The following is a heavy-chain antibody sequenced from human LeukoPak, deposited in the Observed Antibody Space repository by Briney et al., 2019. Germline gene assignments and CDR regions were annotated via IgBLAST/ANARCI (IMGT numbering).Heavy chain of an antibody. CDR2: INHSGST. V-gene: IGHV4-34*01. Sequence: PSETLSLTCAVYGGSFSGYYWSWIRQPPGKGLEWIGEINHSGSTNYNPSLKSRVTISVDTSKNQFSLKLSSVTAADTAVYYCARLPRGKGLDYWGQGTLVTVSS. CDR3: ARLPRGKGLDY. CDR1: GGSFSGYY. J-gene: IGHJ4*02.